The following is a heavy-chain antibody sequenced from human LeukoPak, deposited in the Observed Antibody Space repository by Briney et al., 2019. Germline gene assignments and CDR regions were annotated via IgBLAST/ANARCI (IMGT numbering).Heavy chain of an antibody. J-gene: IGHJ6*03. CDR1: GFTFSSYA. CDR3: ARGYDSNLDYYYYMDV. CDR2: ISGSGGST. D-gene: IGHD3-16*01. Sequence: GGSLRLSCAASGFTFSSYAMSWVRQAPGKGLEWVSAISGSGGSTYYADSVKGRFTISRDNSKNTLYVQMNSLRVEDTAVYFCARGYDSNLDYYYYMDVWGKGTTVTVSS. V-gene: IGHV3-23*01.